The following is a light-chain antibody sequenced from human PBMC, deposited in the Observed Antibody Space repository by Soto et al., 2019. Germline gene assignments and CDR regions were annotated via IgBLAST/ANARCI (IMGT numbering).Light chain of an antibody. V-gene: IGKV1-39*01. CDR2: AAS. CDR1: QSISSY. J-gene: IGKJ1*01. Sequence: DIQMTQSPSSLSASVGDRVTITCRASQSISSYLNWYQQKPGKAPKLLIYAASSLQSGVPSRFSGSGSGTDFTLTISSLQPEDFATYYCQQSYSTHWTFGQGTKGGYQ. CDR3: QQSYSTHWT.